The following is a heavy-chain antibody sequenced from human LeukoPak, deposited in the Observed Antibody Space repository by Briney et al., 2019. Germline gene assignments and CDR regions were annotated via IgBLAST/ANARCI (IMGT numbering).Heavy chain of an antibody. Sequence: GGSLRLSCAASGCTFSSYAMSWVRQAPGKGLEWVSSISGSGGSTYYADSVKGRFTISRDNSKNTLYLQMNSLRAEDTAVYYCAKVHLDEWELPTTYYFDYWGQGTLVTVSS. D-gene: IGHD1-26*01. V-gene: IGHV3-23*01. CDR1: GCTFSSYA. CDR2: ISGSGGST. CDR3: AKVHLDEWELPTTYYFDY. J-gene: IGHJ4*02.